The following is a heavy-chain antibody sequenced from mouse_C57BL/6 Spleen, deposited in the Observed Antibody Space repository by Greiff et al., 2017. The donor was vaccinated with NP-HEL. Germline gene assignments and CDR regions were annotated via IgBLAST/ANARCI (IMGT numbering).Heavy chain of an antibody. CDR1: GYTFTSYW. Sequence: QVHVKQPGAELVKPGASVKMSCKASGYTFTSYWITWVKQRPGQGLEWIGDIYPGSGSTNYNEKFKSKATLTVDTSSSTAYMQLSSLTSEDSAVYYCAIYYDYAGYFDYWGQGTTLTVSS. D-gene: IGHD2-4*01. J-gene: IGHJ2*01. V-gene: IGHV1-55*01. CDR2: IYPGSGST. CDR3: AIYYDYAGYFDY.